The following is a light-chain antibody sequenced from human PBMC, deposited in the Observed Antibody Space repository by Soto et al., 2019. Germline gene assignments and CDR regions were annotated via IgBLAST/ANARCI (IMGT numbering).Light chain of an antibody. CDR1: SSDVGGYNS. J-gene: IGLJ1*01. V-gene: IGLV2-14*03. CDR3: KSYTSRSTYV. CDR2: DVS. Sequence: QSVLTQPASVSGSPGQSITISCTGTSSDVGGYNSVSWYQHHPGKAPKLMIYDVSNRSSGVSSRFSGSKSDSTASLTISGLQAEDEADYHCKSYTSRSTYVFGTGTKVTVL.